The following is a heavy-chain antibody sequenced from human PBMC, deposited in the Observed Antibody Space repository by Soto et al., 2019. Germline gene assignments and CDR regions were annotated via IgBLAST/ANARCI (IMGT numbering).Heavy chain of an antibody. V-gene: IGHV6-1*01. CDR1: GDSVSSRRTA. Sequence: PSQTLSLTCAISGDSVSSRRTAWNWIRQSPSRGLEWVGRTYYRSKWYNDYAVSVKSRITINPDTSRNQFSLQLDSVTPEDTTVYYCARGRHNYYYGMDVSGQGTTVTDSS. J-gene: IGHJ6*02. CDR2: TYYRSKWYN. CDR3: ARGRHNYYYGMDV.